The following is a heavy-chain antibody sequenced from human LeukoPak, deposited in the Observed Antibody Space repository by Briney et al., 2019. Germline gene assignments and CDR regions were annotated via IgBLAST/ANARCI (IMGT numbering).Heavy chain of an antibody. D-gene: IGHD3-3*01. V-gene: IGHV4-34*01. Sequence: PSETLSLTCAVYGGSFSGYHWSWIRQPPGKGLEWIGEINHSGSTNYNPSLKSRVTISVDTSKNQFSLKLSSVTAADTAVYYCARRYDFWSGYYTGYYYYMDVWGKGTTVTVSS. CDR3: ARRYDFWSGYYTGYYYYMDV. J-gene: IGHJ6*03. CDR1: GGSFSGYH. CDR2: INHSGST.